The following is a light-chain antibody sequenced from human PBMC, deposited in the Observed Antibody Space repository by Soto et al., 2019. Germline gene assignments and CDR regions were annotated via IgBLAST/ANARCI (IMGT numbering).Light chain of an antibody. CDR2: AAS. J-gene: IGLJ1*01. CDR1: SSDSCSYSH. Sequence: QSALTQPASVSGAPGQSITISCRGTSSDSCSYSHVTWYQQSPGKSPKLMIYAASHRPPGVSDRFSGSKSGITASLTISGLQTEDEADYYCISYTERQSHLFGTGTTSPS. V-gene: IGLV2-14*03. CDR3: ISYTERQSHL.